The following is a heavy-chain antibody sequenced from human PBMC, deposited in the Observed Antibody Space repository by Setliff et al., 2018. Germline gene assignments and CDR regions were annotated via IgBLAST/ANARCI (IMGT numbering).Heavy chain of an antibody. Sequence: GESLKISCAASQFTFDDYGMAWVRQAPGKGLEWVSGISWNGGITGYGDSVRGRFTISRDNAQKTLYLHMNNLRADDTAVFYCVPGRGSWGQGALVTVSS. CDR3: VPGRGS. CDR1: QFTFDDYG. CDR2: ISWNGGIT. J-gene: IGHJ5*02. D-gene: IGHD6-25*01. V-gene: IGHV3-20*04.